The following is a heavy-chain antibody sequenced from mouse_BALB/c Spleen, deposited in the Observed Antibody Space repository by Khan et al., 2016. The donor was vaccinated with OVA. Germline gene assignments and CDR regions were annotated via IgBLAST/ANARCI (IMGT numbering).Heavy chain of an antibody. V-gene: IGHV3-2*02. J-gene: IGHJ4*01. CDR1: GYSITSDFA. CDR2: INFSGFS. D-gene: IGHD2-2*01. Sequence: VQLKQLGPGLVKPSQSLSPPCTVTGYSITSDFAWHWVRQFPGNKLEWMGYINFSGFSSYDPYLKSRLSITRDTSKTPFFLQLRSVTHEDTATYYCIRSVYYAYSYALDYWGQGTSVTVSS. CDR3: IRSVYYAYSYALDY.